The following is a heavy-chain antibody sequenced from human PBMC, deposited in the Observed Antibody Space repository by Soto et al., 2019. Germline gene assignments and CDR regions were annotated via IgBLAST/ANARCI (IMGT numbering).Heavy chain of an antibody. V-gene: IGHV3-15*05. J-gene: IGHJ4*02. CDR1: GFTFSNAW. CDR3: TTARGLGGFDDY. D-gene: IGHD2-15*01. CDR2: IKSKTDGGTT. Sequence: EVQLVESGGGLVKPGGSLRLSCAASGFTFSNAWMTWIRQAPGKGLEWVGRIKSKTDGGTTDYAAPVKGRISISRDDSKNTLYLQMISLKTEDTAVYYCTTARGLGGFDDYWGQGTLVTVSS.